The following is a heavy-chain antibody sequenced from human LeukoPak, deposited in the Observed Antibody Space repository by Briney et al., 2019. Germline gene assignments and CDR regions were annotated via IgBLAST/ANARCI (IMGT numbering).Heavy chain of an antibody. CDR1: GFTLSSYW. CDR2: IDQDGRDI. Sequence: GGSLRLSCAASGFTLSSYWMSWVRQAPGKGLEWLADIDQDGRDISYLDSVKGRFTIARDNAKNSLILQMNSLRTEDTAVYYCARGPGRSGGNCGGQGTLVTVSS. D-gene: IGHD2-15*01. CDR3: ARGPGRSGGNC. J-gene: IGHJ4*02. V-gene: IGHV3-7*01.